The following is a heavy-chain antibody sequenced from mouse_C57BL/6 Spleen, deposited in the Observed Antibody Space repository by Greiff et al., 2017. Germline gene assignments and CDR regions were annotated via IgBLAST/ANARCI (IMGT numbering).Heavy chain of an antibody. Sequence: EVKLVESGGGLVQPGGSMKLSCVASGFTFSNSWMNCVRQSPENGLELVAQIRLKSDNYATHYAESVKGRFTISRDDSKSSVYLQMNNLRAEDTGIYYCSGLYYGYDEDYFDYWGQGTTLTGSS. CDR3: SGLYYGYDEDYFDY. CDR1: GFTFSNSW. D-gene: IGHD2-2*01. V-gene: IGHV6-3*01. CDR2: IRLKSDNYAT. J-gene: IGHJ2*01.